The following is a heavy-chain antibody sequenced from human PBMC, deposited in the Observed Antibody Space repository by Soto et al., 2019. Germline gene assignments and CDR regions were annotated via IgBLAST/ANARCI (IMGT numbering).Heavy chain of an antibody. CDR1: GFTFSSYA. Sequence: GGSLRLSCAASGFTFSSYAMSWVRQAPGKGLEWVSAISGSGGSTYYADSVKGRFTISRDNSKNTLYLQMNSLRAEDTAVYYCAKDLGSWPVGLRGQVDWFDPWGQGTLVTVSS. D-gene: IGHD1-26*01. J-gene: IGHJ5*02. V-gene: IGHV3-23*01. CDR2: ISGSGGST. CDR3: AKDLGSWPVGLRGQVDWFDP.